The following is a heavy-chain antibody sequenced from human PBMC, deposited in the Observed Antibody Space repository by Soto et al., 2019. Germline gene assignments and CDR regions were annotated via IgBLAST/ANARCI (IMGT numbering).Heavy chain of an antibody. Sequence: QVQLVESGGGVVQPGRSLRLSCAASGFTFSSYGMHWVRQAPGKGLEWVAVISYDGSNKYYADSVKGRFTISRDNSKNTLYLQMNSLRAEDTAVYSCAKVGSVTDYWGQGTLVTVSS. CDR3: AKVGSVTDY. CDR2: ISYDGSNK. D-gene: IGHD2-21*02. J-gene: IGHJ4*02. V-gene: IGHV3-30*18. CDR1: GFTFSSYG.